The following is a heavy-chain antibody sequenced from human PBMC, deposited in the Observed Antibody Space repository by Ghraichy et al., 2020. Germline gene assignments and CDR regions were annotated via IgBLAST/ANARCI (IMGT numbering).Heavy chain of an antibody. CDR1: GGSFSGYY. D-gene: IGHD3-10*01. J-gene: IGHJ5*02. Sequence: SETLSLTCAVYGGSFSGYYWSWIRQPPGKGLEWIGEINHSGNTNYNPSLKSRVTISVDTSKNQFSLKVNSVTTADTAVFYCARVGQRLDMGSWSWFYPWGQGTLVTVSS. CDR3: ARVGQRLDMGSWSWFYP. V-gene: IGHV4-34*01. CDR2: INHSGNT.